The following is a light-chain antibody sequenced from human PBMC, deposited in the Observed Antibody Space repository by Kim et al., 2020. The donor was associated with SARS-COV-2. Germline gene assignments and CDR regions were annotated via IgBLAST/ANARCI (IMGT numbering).Light chain of an antibody. V-gene: IGKV1-8*01. J-gene: IGKJ1*01. CDR3: QQYYSYPRT. CDR2: DAS. Sequence: TGDRVTITCRASRCVGGYLAWYQQKPGNAPELLIYDASTLEGGVPSRFSGSGSGTEFTLSISRLQPEDFATYYCQQYYSYPRTFGQGTKVDIK. CDR1: RCVGGY.